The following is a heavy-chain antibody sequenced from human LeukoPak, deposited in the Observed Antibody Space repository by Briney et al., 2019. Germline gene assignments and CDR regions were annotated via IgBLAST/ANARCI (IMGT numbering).Heavy chain of an antibody. J-gene: IGHJ6*03. CDR1: GYTFTGYY. CDR3: ARDRQPLLEWLSPYYYCYMDV. D-gene: IGHD3-3*01. Sequence: GASVKVSCKASGYTFTGYYMHWVRQAPGQGLEWMGWINPNSGGTNYAQKFQGRVTMTRDTSISTAYMELSRLRSDDTAVYYCARDRQPLLEWLSPYYYCYMDVWGKGTTVTVSS. V-gene: IGHV1-2*02. CDR2: INPNSGGT.